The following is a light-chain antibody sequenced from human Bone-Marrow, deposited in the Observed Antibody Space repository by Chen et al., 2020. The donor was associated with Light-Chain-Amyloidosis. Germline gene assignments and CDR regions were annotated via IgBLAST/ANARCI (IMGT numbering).Light chain of an antibody. V-gene: IGLV3-25*03. CDR3: QSADSSGTYEVI. CDR1: DLPTKY. CDR2: RDT. Sequence: SYELTQPPSVSVSLGQPARITCSGDDLPTKYAYWYQQKPGQAPVLVIHRDTERPSGISERFSGSSSGTTATFTISGVQAEDEADYHCQSADSSGTYEVIFGGGTKLTVL. J-gene: IGLJ2*01.